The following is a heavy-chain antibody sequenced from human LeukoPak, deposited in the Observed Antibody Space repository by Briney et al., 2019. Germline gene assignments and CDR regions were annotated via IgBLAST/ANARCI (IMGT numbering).Heavy chain of an antibody. CDR1: GFIFSRYS. J-gene: IGHJ3*01. D-gene: IGHD5-24*01. Sequence: SGGSLRLSCAASGFIFSRYSMNWVRQTPGRGLEWVASISSSSNYMYYTDSVKGRFTISRDDAKDSLYLQMSSLRADDTAVYYCARDLSYSRDGAFDLWGQGTMVTVSS. CDR2: ISSSSNYM. CDR3: ARDLSYSRDGAFDL. V-gene: IGHV3-21*01.